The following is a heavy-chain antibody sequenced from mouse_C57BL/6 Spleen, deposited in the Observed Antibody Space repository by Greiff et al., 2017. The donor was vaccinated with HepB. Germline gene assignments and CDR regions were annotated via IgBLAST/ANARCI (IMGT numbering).Heavy chain of an antibody. CDR3: ARFITTVGGYFDY. D-gene: IGHD1-1*01. CDR2: INPSSGYT. V-gene: IGHV1-7*01. Sequence: VQLQQSGAELAKPGASVKLSCKASGYTFTSYWMHWVKQRPGQGLEWIGYINPSSGYTKYNQKFKDKATLTADKSSSTAYMQLSSLTYEDSAVYNCARFITTVGGYFDYWGQGTTLTVSS. CDR1: GYTFTSYW. J-gene: IGHJ2*01.